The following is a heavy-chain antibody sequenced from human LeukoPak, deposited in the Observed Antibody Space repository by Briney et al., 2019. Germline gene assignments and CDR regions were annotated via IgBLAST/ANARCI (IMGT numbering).Heavy chain of an antibody. Sequence: ASVKVSCKASGYTFTGYYMHWVRQAPGQGLEWMGWMNPNNGGTNYAQKFQGRFTMTSDTSISTAYMELSRLRSDDTAVYYCARDTTTKRDAKCYFEYWGQGTLVTVSS. V-gene: IGHV1-2*02. CDR1: GYTFTGYY. CDR3: ARDTTTKRDAKCYFEY. CDR2: MNPNNGGT. J-gene: IGHJ4*02. D-gene: IGHD1-26*01.